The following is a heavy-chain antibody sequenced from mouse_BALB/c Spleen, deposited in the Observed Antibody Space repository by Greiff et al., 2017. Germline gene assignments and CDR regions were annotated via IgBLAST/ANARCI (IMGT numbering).Heavy chain of an antibody. V-gene: IGHV1-55*01. J-gene: IGHJ3*01. D-gene: IGHD2-2*01. CDR3: TRSHGSRTWFAY. CDR2: IYPGSGST. Sequence: VQLQQPGAELVKPGTSVKLSCKASGYNFTSYWINWVKLRPGQGLEWIGDIYPGSGSTNYDEKFKSKGTLTVDTSSSTAYMHLSSLTSEDSAVYYCTRSHGSRTWFAYWGQGTLVTVSA. CDR1: GYNFTSYW.